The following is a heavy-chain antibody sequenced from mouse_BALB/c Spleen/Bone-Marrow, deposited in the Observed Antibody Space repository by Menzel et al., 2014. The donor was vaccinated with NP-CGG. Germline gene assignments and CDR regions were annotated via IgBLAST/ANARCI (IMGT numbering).Heavy chain of an antibody. CDR2: ISYSGST. CDR1: GYSITSDYA. D-gene: IGHD4-1*01. Sequence: DVHLVESGPGLVKPSQSLSLTCTVTGYSITSDYAWNWIRQFPGNKLEWMGYISYSGSTRYNPSLKSRISITRDTSKNQFFLQLNSVTTEDTATYYCTRRTGPYYFDYWGQGTTLTVSS. CDR3: TRRTGPYYFDY. J-gene: IGHJ2*01. V-gene: IGHV3-2*02.